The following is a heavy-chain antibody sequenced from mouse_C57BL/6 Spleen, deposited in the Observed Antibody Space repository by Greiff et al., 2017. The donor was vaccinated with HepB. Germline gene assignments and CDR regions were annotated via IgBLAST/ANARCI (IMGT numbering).Heavy chain of an antibody. CDR2: IDPENGDT. Sequence: VHVKQSGAELVRPGASVKLSCTASGFNIKDDYMHWVKQRPEQGLEWIGWIDPENGDTEYASKFQGKATITADTSSNTAYLQLSSLTSEDTAVYYCILITTVVPWSFDVWGTGTTVTVSS. CDR3: ILITTVVPWSFDV. D-gene: IGHD1-1*01. J-gene: IGHJ1*03. CDR1: GFNIKDDY. V-gene: IGHV14-4*01.